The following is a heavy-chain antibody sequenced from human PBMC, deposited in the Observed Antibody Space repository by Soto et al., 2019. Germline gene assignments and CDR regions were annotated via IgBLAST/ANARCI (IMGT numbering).Heavy chain of an antibody. CDR3: ARGGTYRRLMIGDWFDP. CDR1: GGSISSYY. Sequence: QVQLQESGPGLVKASETLSLTCTVSGGSISSYYWSWIRQPPGKTLEWLGYIHYSGSTNDNPSLKSRFTISVDTSKNQFSLKLSCGTAADTAMYYWARGGTYRRLMIGDWFDPCGQGTLVTVSS. CDR2: IHYSGST. V-gene: IGHV4-59*01. J-gene: IGHJ5*02. D-gene: IGHD3-16*02.